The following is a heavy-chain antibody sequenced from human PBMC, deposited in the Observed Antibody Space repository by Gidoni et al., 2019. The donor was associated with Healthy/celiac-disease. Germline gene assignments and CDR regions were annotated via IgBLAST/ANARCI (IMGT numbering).Heavy chain of an antibody. V-gene: IGHV4-59*01. CDR1: GGSISSYY. D-gene: IGHD3-10*01. CDR3: ARALRGWFDP. Sequence: QVQLQESGPGLVKPSETLSLTCTVPGGSISSYYWSWIRQPPGKGLEWIGYIYYSGSTNYNPSLKSRVTISVDTSKNQFSLKLSSVTAADTAVYYCARALRGWFDPWGQGTLVTVSS. J-gene: IGHJ5*02. CDR2: IYYSGST.